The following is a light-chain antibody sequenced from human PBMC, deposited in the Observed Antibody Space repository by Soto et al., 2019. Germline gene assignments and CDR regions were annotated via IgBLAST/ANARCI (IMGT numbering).Light chain of an antibody. CDR1: SSDIGHYDY. CDR3: CSLTTSHTYV. V-gene: IGLV2-14*03. J-gene: IGLJ1*01. Sequence: QSALSQPASVSGSPGQSITISCTGTSSDIGHYDYVSWYQQHPGKAPKLMIYHVTYRPTGVSNRYSGSKSGNSASLTISGLQADDEADYYCCSLTTSHTYVFGSGTKVTVL. CDR2: HVT.